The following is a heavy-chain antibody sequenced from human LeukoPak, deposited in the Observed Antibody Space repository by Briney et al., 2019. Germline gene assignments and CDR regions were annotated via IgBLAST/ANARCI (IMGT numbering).Heavy chain of an antibody. CDR2: IKPDGSTT. CDR3: ARSLLGSEDY. CDR1: GVTFSSHW. J-gene: IGHJ4*02. V-gene: IGHV3-74*01. Sequence: QPGGSLRLSCAASGVTFSSHWMHWVRQVPGKGLVWGSRIKPDGSTTTYADSVKGRFTISRDNAKNTVYLQMNSLRAEDTAVYYCARSLLGSEDYWGQGTLVTVSS. D-gene: IGHD3-16*01.